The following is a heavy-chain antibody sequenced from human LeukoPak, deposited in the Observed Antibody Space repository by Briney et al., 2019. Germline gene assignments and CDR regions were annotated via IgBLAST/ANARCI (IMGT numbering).Heavy chain of an antibody. J-gene: IGHJ3*02. D-gene: IGHD3-10*01. CDR2: ISYDGSNK. CDR1: GFTFSSYA. Sequence: PGRSLRLSCAASGFTFSSYAMHWVRQAPGKGLEWVAVISYDGSNKYYADSVKGRFTISRDNSKNTLYLQMNSLRAEDTAVYYCARVGAHDAFDIWGQGTMVTVSS. V-gene: IGHV3-30-3*01. CDR3: ARVGAHDAFDI.